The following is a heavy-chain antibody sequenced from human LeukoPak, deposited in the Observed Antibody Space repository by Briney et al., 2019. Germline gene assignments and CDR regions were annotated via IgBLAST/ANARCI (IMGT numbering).Heavy chain of an antibody. V-gene: IGHV1-2*02. CDR3: ASCTKLRFLEWPPFEFDP. J-gene: IGHJ5*02. CDR2: INPNSGGT. CDR1: GYTFIGYY. D-gene: IGHD3-3*01. Sequence: GASVKVSCKASGYTFIGYYMHWVRQAPGQGLEWMGWINPNSGGTNYAQKFQGRVTMTRDTSISTAYMELSRLRSDDTAVYYCASCTKLRFLEWPPFEFDPWGQGTLVTVSS.